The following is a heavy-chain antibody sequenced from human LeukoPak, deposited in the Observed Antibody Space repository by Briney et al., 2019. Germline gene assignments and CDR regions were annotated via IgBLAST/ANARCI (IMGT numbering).Heavy chain of an antibody. Sequence: ASVKVSCKASGYTFTSYDINWVRQATGQGLEWMGWMNPNSGNTGYAQKFQGRVTMTRNTSISTAYMELSSLRSEDTAVYYCARGLRFLGWLLSYYYYCMDVWGQGTTVTVSS. CDR1: GYTFTSYD. CDR3: ARGLRFLGWLLSYYYYCMDV. V-gene: IGHV1-8*01. D-gene: IGHD3-3*01. CDR2: MNPNSGNT. J-gene: IGHJ6*02.